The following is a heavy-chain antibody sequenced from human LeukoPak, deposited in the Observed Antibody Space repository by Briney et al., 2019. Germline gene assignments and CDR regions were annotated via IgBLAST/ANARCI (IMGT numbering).Heavy chain of an antibody. CDR2: ISSSSSYI. V-gene: IGHV3-21*01. D-gene: IGHD3-9*01. Sequence: GGSLRLSCAASGFTLGSYSMNWVRQAPGKGLEWVSSISSSSSYIYYADSVKGRFTISRDNAKNSLYLQMNSLRAEDTAVYYCARGRFTFDWFFDYWGQGTLVTVSS. CDR3: ARGRFTFDWFFDY. CDR1: GFTLGSYS. J-gene: IGHJ4*02.